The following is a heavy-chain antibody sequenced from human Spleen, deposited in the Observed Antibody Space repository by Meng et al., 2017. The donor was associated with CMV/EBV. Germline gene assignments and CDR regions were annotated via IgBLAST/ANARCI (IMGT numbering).Heavy chain of an antibody. CDR1: GGSISSYY. Sequence: QVQLWGSAPGLAKPSATLSLTCMVSGGSISSYYWSWIRQPAGKGLEWIGRIYTSGSTNYNPSLKSRVTMSVDTSKNQFSLKLSSVTAADTAVYYCARVWSYSVAVAGYFDYWGQGTLVTVSS. CDR2: IYTSGST. J-gene: IGHJ4*02. D-gene: IGHD6-19*01. CDR3: ARVWSYSVAVAGYFDY. V-gene: IGHV4-4*07.